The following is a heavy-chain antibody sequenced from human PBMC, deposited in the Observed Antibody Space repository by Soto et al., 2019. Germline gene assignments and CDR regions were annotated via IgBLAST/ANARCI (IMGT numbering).Heavy chain of an antibody. D-gene: IGHD3-10*01. CDR3: AKDITEGVRGVNFDY. V-gene: IGHV3-30*18. CDR1: GFTFSSYG. J-gene: IGHJ4*02. CDR2: ISYDGSNK. Sequence: QVQLVESGGGVVQPGRSLRLSCAASGFTFSSYGMHWVRQAPGKGLEWVAVISYDGSNKYYADSVKGRFTISRDNSKNTLYLQMSSLRAEDTAVYYCAKDITEGVRGVNFDYWGQGTLVTVSS.